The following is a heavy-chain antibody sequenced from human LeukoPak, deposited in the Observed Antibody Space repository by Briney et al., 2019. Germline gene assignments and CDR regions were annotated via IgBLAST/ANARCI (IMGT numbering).Heavy chain of an antibody. Sequence: ASVKVSCKASGYTFTAYNMHWVRQAPGQGLEWMGWINPNSGGTNYAQKFQGRVTMTRDTSITTAYMELTRVRSDDTAVYYCARVKAPKVELRRHYFYGMDVWGQGTTATVSS. CDR2: INPNSGGT. CDR3: ARVKAPKVELRRHYFYGMDV. D-gene: IGHD1-7*01. J-gene: IGHJ6*02. CDR1: GYTFTAYN. V-gene: IGHV1-2*02.